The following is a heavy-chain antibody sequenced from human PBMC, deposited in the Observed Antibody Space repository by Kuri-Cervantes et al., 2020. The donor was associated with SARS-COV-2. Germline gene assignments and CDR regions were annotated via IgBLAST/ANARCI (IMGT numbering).Heavy chain of an antibody. CDR2: ISYDGVNK. CDR3: ARDRDRHFDY. Sequence: LSLTCAASGFTFSSYAMHWVRQAPGKGLEWVALISYDGVNKFYADSVKGRFTISRDNSKYTLYLQMNSLRAEDTAVYYCARDRDRHFDYWGQGTLVTVSS. CDR1: GFTFSSYA. D-gene: IGHD2-21*01. J-gene: IGHJ4*02. V-gene: IGHV3-30-3*01.